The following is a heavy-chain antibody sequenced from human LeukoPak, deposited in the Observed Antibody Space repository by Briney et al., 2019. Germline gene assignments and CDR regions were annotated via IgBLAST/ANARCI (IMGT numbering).Heavy chain of an antibody. CDR1: GGPIISHY. V-gene: IGHV4-59*11. J-gene: IGHJ6*03. Sequence: SETLSLTCTVSGGPIISHYWTWIRQSPVKGLEWIGDISNSGSTSYNPSLKSRVTISIDTSKNQFSLELSSVTAAHTAVYYCGRDALVGYLSFYYMDVWGKGTTVTVSS. CDR2: ISNSGST. D-gene: IGHD2-15*01. CDR3: GRDALVGYLSFYYMDV.